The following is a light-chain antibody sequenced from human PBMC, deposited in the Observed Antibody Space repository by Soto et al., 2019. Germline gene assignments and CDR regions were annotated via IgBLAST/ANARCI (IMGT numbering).Light chain of an antibody. CDR2: WAS. J-gene: IGKJ3*01. Sequence: DIVMTQSPDSLAVSVGERATINCKSSQSVLYSSNNKNYLAWYQQKPGQPPKLLIYWASTRESGVPDRFSGSGSGTDFTLTISSLQAEDVAVYYCQQYYSTSGTFGPGTKVDIK. CDR3: QQYYSTSGT. CDR1: QSVLYSSNNKNY. V-gene: IGKV4-1*01.